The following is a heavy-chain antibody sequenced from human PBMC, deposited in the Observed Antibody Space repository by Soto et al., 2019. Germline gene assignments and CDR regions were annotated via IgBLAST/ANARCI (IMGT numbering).Heavy chain of an antibody. Sequence: SETLSLTCTVSGGSIRVQSYYWTWIRQTPGKGLEWVGSSYYSGTSYFNPALKGRVTISVDTSTNQFSLRLTSVPAADTAVYYCTRRYNWNDYDFDPWGQGTLVTVSS. V-gene: IGHV4-39*01. J-gene: IGHJ5*02. CDR1: GGSIRVQSYY. CDR2: SYYSGTS. D-gene: IGHD1-20*01. CDR3: TRRYNWNDYDFDP.